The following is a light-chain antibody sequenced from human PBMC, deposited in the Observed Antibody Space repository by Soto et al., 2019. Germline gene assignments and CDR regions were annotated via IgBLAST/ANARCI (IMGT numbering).Light chain of an antibody. CDR2: DAS. CDR3: QQYNSYSWT. Sequence: IQMTQSPSSGSASVGDRVTITCRASQGISSWLAWYQQKPGKAPKLLIYDASSLESGVPSRFSGSRSGTEFTLTISSLQPDDFATYYCQQYNSYSWTFGQGTKVDIK. V-gene: IGKV1-5*01. J-gene: IGKJ1*01. CDR1: QGISSW.